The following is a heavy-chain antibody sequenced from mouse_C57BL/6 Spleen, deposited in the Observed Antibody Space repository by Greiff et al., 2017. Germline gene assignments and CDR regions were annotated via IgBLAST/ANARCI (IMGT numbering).Heavy chain of an antibody. CDR2: IFPGSGST. V-gene: IGHV1-9*01. J-gene: IGHJ2*01. D-gene: IGHD1-1*01. Sequence: QVQLQQPGAELMKPGASVKLSCKASGYTFTGYWIQWVKQRPGHGLEWIGEIFPGSGSTNYNEKFKGKATFTADTSSSTAYMQLSSLTTEDSAVXYCARWTTVDYGGQGTTLTVSS. CDR3: ARWTTVDY. CDR1: GYTFTGYW.